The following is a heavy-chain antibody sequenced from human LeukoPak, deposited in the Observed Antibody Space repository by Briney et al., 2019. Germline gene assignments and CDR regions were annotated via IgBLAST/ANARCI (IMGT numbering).Heavy chain of an antibody. CDR1: SDSISNYF. J-gene: IGHJ4*02. D-gene: IGHD6-19*01. V-gene: IGHV4-4*07. Sequence: SETLTLTCTVSSDSISNYFWSWIRQPAGKGLEWIGRIYASGSTSYNPSLKSRVTMSVDTSKNHFSLNLSSVTAADTAVYYCAGQTSVAGLGYWGQGTLVTVSS. CDR2: IYASGST. CDR3: AGQTSVAGLGY.